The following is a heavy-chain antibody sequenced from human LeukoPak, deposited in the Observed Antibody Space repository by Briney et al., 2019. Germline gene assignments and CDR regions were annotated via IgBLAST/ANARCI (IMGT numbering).Heavy chain of an antibody. CDR1: GYTFTSYG. CDR3: ARGGYDEWELRRFSFDY. D-gene: IGHD1-26*01. V-gene: IGHV1-18*01. J-gene: IGHJ4*02. Sequence: ASEKVSCKASGYTFTSYGISWVRQAPAQGLEWMGWISAYNGNTNYAQKLQGRVTKTTDTSTSTAYMQLRSLRSDDTAVYYCARGGYDEWELRRFSFDYWGQGTLVTVSS. CDR2: ISAYNGNT.